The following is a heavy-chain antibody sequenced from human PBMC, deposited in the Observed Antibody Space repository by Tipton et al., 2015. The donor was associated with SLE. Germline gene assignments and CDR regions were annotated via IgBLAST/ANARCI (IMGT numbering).Heavy chain of an antibody. Sequence: TLSLTCAVYGFSISSAYYWGWIRQPPGKGLEWIGYISYSGSTSYYPSLKSRVTISVDTSKNQFSLNLSSVTAADTAVYYCARERGYYDSSGYVGDAWFDPWGRGTLVTVST. CDR2: ISYSGST. CDR3: ARERGYYDSSGYVGDAWFDP. CDR1: GFSISSAYY. V-gene: IGHV4-38-2*02. D-gene: IGHD3-22*01. J-gene: IGHJ5*02.